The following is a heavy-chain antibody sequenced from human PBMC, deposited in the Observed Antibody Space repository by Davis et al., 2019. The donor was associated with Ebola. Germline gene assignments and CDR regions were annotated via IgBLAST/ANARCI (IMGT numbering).Heavy chain of an antibody. CDR2: ISAYNGNT. CDR1: GYTFTSYG. CDR3: ARDSRDIAAAGRGWYFDL. D-gene: IGHD6-13*01. V-gene: IGHV1-18*01. J-gene: IGHJ2*01. Sequence: AASVKVSCKASGYTFTSYGISWVRQAPGQGLEWMGWISAYNGNTNYAQKLQGRVTMTTDTSTSTAYMELRSLRSDDTAVYYCARDSRDIAAAGRGWYFDLWGRGTLVTVSS.